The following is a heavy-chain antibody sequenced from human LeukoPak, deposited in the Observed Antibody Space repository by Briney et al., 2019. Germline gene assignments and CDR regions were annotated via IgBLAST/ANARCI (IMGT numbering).Heavy chain of an antibody. J-gene: IGHJ5*02. Sequence: PGGSLRLSCAASGFTFSSYAMSWVRQAPGKGLEWVSAISGSCGSTYYADSVKGRFTISRDNSKNTLYLQMNSLRAEDTAVYYCAKDYLDYYDSSGFDPWGQGTLVTVSS. V-gene: IGHV3-23*01. CDR3: AKDYLDYYDSSGFDP. CDR2: ISGSCGST. D-gene: IGHD3-22*01. CDR1: GFTFSSYA.